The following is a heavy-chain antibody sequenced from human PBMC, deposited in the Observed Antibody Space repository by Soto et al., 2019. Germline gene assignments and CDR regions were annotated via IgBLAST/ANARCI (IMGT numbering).Heavy chain of an antibody. CDR1: GYTFTGHY. V-gene: IGHV1-2*02. Sequence: ASVKVSCKASGYTFTGHYMHWVRQVSGKRLEYLGWLKSDNGGAYYAPKFQGRVTFTMDKATTTAYMDQSGLGSDDTADYFCARDLCPLGSGSAGPLYGWDLWGQGTTVTVS. J-gene: IGHJ6*02. CDR3: ARDLCPLGSGSAGPLYGWDL. CDR2: LKSDNGGA. D-gene: IGHD3-10*01.